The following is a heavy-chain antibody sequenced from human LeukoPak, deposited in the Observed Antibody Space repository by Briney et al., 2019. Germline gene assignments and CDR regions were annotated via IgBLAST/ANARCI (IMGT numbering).Heavy chain of an antibody. Sequence: PGGSLRLSCAASGFTFDDYTMHWVRQAPGKGLEWVSLISWDGGSTYYADSVKGRFTISRDNSKNSLYLQMNSLRTEDTALYSCAKGPYGMDVWGQGTTVTVSS. J-gene: IGHJ6*02. CDR2: ISWDGGST. CDR3: AKGPYGMDV. CDR1: GFTFDDYT. V-gene: IGHV3-43*01.